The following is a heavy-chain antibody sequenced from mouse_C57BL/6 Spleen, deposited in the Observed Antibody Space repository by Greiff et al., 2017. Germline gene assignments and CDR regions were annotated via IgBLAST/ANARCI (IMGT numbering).Heavy chain of an antibody. J-gene: IGHJ2*01. D-gene: IGHD2-4*01. CDR2: IDPSDSYT. CDR1: GYTFTSYW. Sequence: VQLQQPGAELVMPGASVKLSCKASGYTFTSYWMHWVKQRPGQGLEWIGEIDPSDSYTNYNQKFKGKSTLTVDKSSSTAYMQLSSLTSEDSAVYYCAGCYDYVVDYWGQGTTLTVSS. V-gene: IGHV1-69*01. CDR3: AGCYDYVVDY.